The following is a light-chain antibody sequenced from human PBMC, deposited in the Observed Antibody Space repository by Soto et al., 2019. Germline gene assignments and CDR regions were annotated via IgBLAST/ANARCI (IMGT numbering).Light chain of an antibody. V-gene: IGKV3D-15*01. J-gene: IGKJ5*01. CDR2: GAS. Sequence: EIVLTQSPATLSSFPGDRVTLSCSASQYINTRLAWYQHRLGPGPRRVIYGASTWGTGVPPRFTGSGSGTEFTLTLSSLQSEDFAVYYCQQYNSWPITFGQGTRLETK. CDR3: QQYNSWPIT. CDR1: QYINTR.